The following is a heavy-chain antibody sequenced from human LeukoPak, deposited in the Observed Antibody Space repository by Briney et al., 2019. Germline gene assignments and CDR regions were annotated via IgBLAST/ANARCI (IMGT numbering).Heavy chain of an antibody. Sequence: GGSLRLSCAASGFTFSSYWMHWVRQAPGKGLVWVSRVNSDGSSTSYADSVKGRFTISRDNAKNTLYLQMNSLRAEDTAVYYCARDRKQQLALDVWGKGTTVTVPS. CDR2: VNSDGSST. V-gene: IGHV3-74*01. J-gene: IGHJ6*04. CDR3: ARDRKQQLALDV. CDR1: GFTFSSYW. D-gene: IGHD6-13*01.